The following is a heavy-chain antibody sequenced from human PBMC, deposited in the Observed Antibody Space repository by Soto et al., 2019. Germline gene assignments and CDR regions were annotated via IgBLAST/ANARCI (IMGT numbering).Heavy chain of an antibody. D-gene: IGHD6-6*01. Sequence: QVQLQQWGAGLLKPSETLSLTCAVYGDSFSGYYWSWIRQPPGKGLEWIGEISHSGGASYNPSLKCRVTMSLETSNNRFSLRLTSVTAADTAVYFCVRGDVAARLQSWGQGTLVTVSS. CDR3: VRGDVAARLQS. V-gene: IGHV4-34*01. CDR1: GDSFSGYY. CDR2: ISHSGGA. J-gene: IGHJ5*02.